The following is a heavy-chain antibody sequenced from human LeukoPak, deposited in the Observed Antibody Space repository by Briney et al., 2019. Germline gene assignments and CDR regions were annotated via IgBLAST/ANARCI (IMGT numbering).Heavy chain of an antibody. CDR1: GFTFSSYA. CDR3: ARRDSTGYLDY. Sequence: GGSLRLSCAASGFTFSSYAMHWVRQAPGKGLEWVAVISYDGSNKYYADSVKGRFTISRDNSKNTLYLQMNSLRSEDTAVYYCARRDSTGYLDYWGQGTLVTVSS. V-gene: IGHV3-30-3*01. CDR2: ISYDGSNK. D-gene: IGHD3-22*01. J-gene: IGHJ4*02.